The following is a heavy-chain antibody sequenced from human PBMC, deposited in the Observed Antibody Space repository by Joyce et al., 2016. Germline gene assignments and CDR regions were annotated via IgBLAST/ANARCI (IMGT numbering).Heavy chain of an antibody. D-gene: IGHD3-22*01. CDR3: ARTYDRTAYFAY. V-gene: IGHV3-48*02. CDR1: GFTFSIYG. J-gene: IGHJ4*02. Sequence: VQLVESGGALVQPGGSLRLSCAASGFTFSIYGMNWVREAPGKGLEWISHITSTSDAIYYAASVKGRFTISRDNAKNLLYLQMNSLRDEDTALYYCARTYDRTAYFAYWGQGTLVTVSS. CDR2: ITSTSDAI.